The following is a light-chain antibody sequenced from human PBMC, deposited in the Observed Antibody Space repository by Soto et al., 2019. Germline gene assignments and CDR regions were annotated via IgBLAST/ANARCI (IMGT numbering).Light chain of an antibody. CDR2: KAS. CDR1: QSISSW. Sequence: DIQMTQSPSTLSASVGDRVTITCRASQSISSWLAWYQQKPGKAPKLLIYKASSLESGVTSRFSGSVSGTEFTLTIRRMQPDDFATSYYQQYNRRWTLGHGTKVEIK. V-gene: IGKV1-5*03. CDR3: QQYNRRWT. J-gene: IGKJ1*01.